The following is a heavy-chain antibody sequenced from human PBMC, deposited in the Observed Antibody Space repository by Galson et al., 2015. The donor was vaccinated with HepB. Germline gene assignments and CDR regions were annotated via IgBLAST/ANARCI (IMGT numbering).Heavy chain of an antibody. Sequence: SLRLSCAVSGFTFSNAWMSWVRQAPGKGLEWVGRIKSKSDGGTTDYAAPVKGRFTISRDDSKNTLYLQMNSLKTEDTAVYYCTTFVLRYFDWLTPDFDYWGQGTLVTVSS. D-gene: IGHD3-9*01. CDR1: GFTFSNAW. CDR2: IKSKSDGGTT. CDR3: TTFVLRYFDWLTPDFDY. J-gene: IGHJ4*02. V-gene: IGHV3-15*01.